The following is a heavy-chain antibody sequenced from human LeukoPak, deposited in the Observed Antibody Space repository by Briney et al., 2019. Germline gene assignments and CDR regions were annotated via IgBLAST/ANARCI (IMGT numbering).Heavy chain of an antibody. Sequence: SETLSLTCAVSGGSITSYFWSWIRQPPGKGLEWIGYFYDSGSTKYNPPLKSRVTISVDTSKNQFSLKLNSVTAADTAVYYCAREREYYYDSSGYYSDAFDIWGQGTMVTVSS. CDR2: FYDSGST. CDR1: GGSITSYF. V-gene: IGHV4-59*01. J-gene: IGHJ3*02. D-gene: IGHD3-22*01. CDR3: AREREYYYDSSGYYSDAFDI.